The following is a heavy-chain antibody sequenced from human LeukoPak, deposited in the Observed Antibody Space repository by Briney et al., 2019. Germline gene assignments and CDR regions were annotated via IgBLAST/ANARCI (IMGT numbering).Heavy chain of an antibody. CDR2: TYYRSKWYN. CDR1: GDSVSSNSAA. CDR3: ARVSGYDWESFYDY. J-gene: IGHJ4*02. Sequence: SQTLSLTCAISGDSVSSNSAAWNWIRQSPSRGLEWLGRTYYRSKWYNDYAVSVKSRITINPDTSKNQFSLKLNSVTAADTAVYYCARVSGYDWESFYDYWGQGTLVTVSS. D-gene: IGHD5-12*01. V-gene: IGHV6-1*01.